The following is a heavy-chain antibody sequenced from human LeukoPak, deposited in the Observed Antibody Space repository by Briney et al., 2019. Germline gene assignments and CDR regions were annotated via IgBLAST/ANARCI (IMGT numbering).Heavy chain of an antibody. CDR1: GGSFSGYY. CDR2: INHSGST. CDR3: AREGLVGSRYNWNYGYYYMDV. D-gene: IGHD1-7*01. Sequence: PSETLSLTCAVYGGSFSGYYWSWIRQPPGKGLEWIGEINHSGSTNYNPSLKSRVTISVDTSKNQFSLQLNSVVPEDTAVYYCAREGLVGSRYNWNYGYYYMDVWGKGTTVTVSS. V-gene: IGHV4-34*01. J-gene: IGHJ6*03.